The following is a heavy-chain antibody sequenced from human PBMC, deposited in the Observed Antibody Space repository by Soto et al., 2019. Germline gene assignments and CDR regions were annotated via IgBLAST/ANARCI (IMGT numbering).Heavy chain of an antibody. CDR3: ARGAHIVVVTALPEIDY. CDR2: INSDGSST. J-gene: IGHJ4*02. CDR1: GFTFSSYW. Sequence: GGSLRLSCAASGFTFSSYWMHWVRQAPGKGLVWVSRINSDGSSTSYADSGKGRFTISRDNAKNTLYLQMNSLRAEDTAVYYCARGAHIVVVTALPEIDYWGQGTLVTVSS. V-gene: IGHV3-74*01. D-gene: IGHD2-21*02.